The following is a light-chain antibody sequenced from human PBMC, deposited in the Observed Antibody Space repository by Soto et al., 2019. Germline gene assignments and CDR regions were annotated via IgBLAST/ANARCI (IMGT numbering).Light chain of an antibody. CDR2: GAS. J-gene: IGKJ1*01. Sequence: EVVMTQSPATLSVSPGERATLSCRASETVATNLAWYQQKPGQAPRHLISGASTRAAGISDRFRGSGSETEFTLTISSLRSEDSAIYYCQQYFEWPPMTFGQGTKVEI. V-gene: IGKV3-15*01. CDR3: QQYFEWPPMT. CDR1: ETVATN.